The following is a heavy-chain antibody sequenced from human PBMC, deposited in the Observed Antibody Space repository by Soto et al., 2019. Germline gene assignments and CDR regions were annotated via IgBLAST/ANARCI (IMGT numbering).Heavy chain of an antibody. CDR2: IYYSGST. J-gene: IGHJ5*02. CDR3: ASGSYGENVFSWFDP. D-gene: IGHD4-17*01. V-gene: IGHV4-31*03. CDR1: GGSISSGGYY. Sequence: QVQLQESGPGLVKPSQTLSLTCTVSGGSISSGGYYWSWIRQHPGKGLEWIGYIYYSGSTYYNPSRKSRVTISVDPSKNQFSLKLSSVTAADTAVYYCASGSYGENVFSWFDPWGQGTLVTVSS.